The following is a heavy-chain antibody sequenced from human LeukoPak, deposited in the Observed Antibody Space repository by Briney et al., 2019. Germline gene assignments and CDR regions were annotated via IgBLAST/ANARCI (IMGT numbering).Heavy chain of an antibody. CDR1: GASISSYY. D-gene: IGHD5-24*01. CDR2: ISYSGST. Sequence: SETLSLTGTVSGASISSYYWSWIRQPPGKGLEWIGYISYSGSTNYNPSLKGRVTISVDTSKNQFSLKLSSVTAADTAVYYCARSGGRDGYNFDYWGQGTLVTVSS. J-gene: IGHJ4*02. CDR3: ARSGGRDGYNFDY. V-gene: IGHV4-59*01.